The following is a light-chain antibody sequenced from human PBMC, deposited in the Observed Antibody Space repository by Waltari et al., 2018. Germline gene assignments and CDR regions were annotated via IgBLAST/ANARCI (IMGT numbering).Light chain of an antibody. Sequence: QSALTQPASVSGSPGQSITISCTGTSNDVGGFNYVSWYQQHPGKAPKLMIYDVSKRASGVSNRFSGAKSGNTASLTISWLQAEDEADYYCSSYAGSNTLEVFGGGTKLTVL. CDR3: SSYAGSNTLEV. J-gene: IGLJ3*02. V-gene: IGLV2-14*03. CDR1: SNDVGGFNY. CDR2: DVS.